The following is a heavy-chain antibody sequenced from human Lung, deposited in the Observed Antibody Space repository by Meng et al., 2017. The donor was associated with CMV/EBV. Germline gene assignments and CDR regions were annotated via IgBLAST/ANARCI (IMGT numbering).Heavy chain of an antibody. Sequence: QLHLQESGPGLVKPSETLSLTCPVSGGSISSGSYYWAWIRQPPGKDLEWIGSIYYSGSTYYNPSLKSRVTISGDTSNNQFSLRLTSVTAADTAVYYCARDGCSSADCYPSNWFDPWGQGTLVTVSS. CDR2: IYYSGST. CDR1: GGSISSGSYY. J-gene: IGHJ5*02. D-gene: IGHD2-2*01. V-gene: IGHV4-39*07. CDR3: ARDGCSSADCYPSNWFDP.